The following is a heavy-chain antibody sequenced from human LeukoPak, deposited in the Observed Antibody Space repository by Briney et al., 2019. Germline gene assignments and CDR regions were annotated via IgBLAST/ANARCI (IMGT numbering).Heavy chain of an antibody. Sequence: ASETLSLTCTVSGGSISSSSYYWGWIRQPPGKGLEWVVSIYYSGSTYYNPSLKSRITISVDTSKNQFSLKLTSVPAADTAVYYCARVSGGYSYGYGDYWGQGTLVTVSS. J-gene: IGHJ4*02. D-gene: IGHD5-18*01. CDR3: ARVSGGYSYGYGDY. V-gene: IGHV4-39*07. CDR1: GGSISSSSYY. CDR2: IYYSGST.